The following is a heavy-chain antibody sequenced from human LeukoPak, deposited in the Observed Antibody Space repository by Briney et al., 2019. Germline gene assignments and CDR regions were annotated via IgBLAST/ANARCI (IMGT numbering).Heavy chain of an antibody. CDR2: VYPGDSDT. Sequence: GESLKISCKGSGYSFTSYWIGWVRQMPGKGLEWMGIVYPGDSDTRYSPSFQGQVTISADKSISTAYLQWSSLKASDTAMYYCARLHTPAAAGTAYTIKRHGYYYGMDVWGQGTTVTVSS. CDR3: ARLHTPAAAGTAYTIKRHGYYYGMDV. V-gene: IGHV5-51*01. J-gene: IGHJ6*02. D-gene: IGHD6-13*01. CDR1: GYSFTSYW.